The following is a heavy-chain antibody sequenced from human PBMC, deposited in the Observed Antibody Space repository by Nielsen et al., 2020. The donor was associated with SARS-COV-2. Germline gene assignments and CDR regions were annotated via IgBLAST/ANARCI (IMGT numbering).Heavy chain of an antibody. J-gene: IGHJ4*02. CDR2: IWYDGSEI. Sequence: GESLKISCAASGFTFGSYGMHWVRQAPGKGLEWLAVIWYDGSEIYYADSVNGRFTVSRDNAKNSLYLQMNNLRDEDTAVYYCASDPSYASSWLHYFDFWGQGTLVTVSS. CDR3: ASDPSYASSWLHYFDF. CDR1: GFTFGSYG. D-gene: IGHD5-12*01. V-gene: IGHV3-33*01.